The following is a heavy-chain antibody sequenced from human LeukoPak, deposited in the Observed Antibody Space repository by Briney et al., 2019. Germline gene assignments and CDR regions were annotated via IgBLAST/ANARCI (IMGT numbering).Heavy chain of an antibody. CDR2: ISSSSSTI. CDR1: GFTFSSYS. CDR3: ALALVSLQNIAAAGSTGAFDM. Sequence: GSLTLSCAASGFTFSSYSMNWVGQAPGKGLEWVSYISSSSSTIYYADSVKGRFTISREYTKNSLYLQMNSLSDEDTAVYYCALALVSLQNIAAAGSTGAFDMWGRGTIDPVSS. V-gene: IGHV3-48*02. D-gene: IGHD6-13*01. J-gene: IGHJ3*02.